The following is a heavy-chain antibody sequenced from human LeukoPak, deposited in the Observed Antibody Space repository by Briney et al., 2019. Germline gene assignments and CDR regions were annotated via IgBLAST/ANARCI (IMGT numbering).Heavy chain of an antibody. CDR3: VRYQLLYKGGSDWFDP. CDR1: GYTFTGYY. J-gene: IGHJ5*02. D-gene: IGHD2-2*02. CDR2: INPNSGGT. V-gene: IGHV1-2*02. Sequence: ASVKVSCKASGYTFTGYYMHWVRQAPGQGLEWMGWINPNSGGTNYAQKFQGRVTMTRDTSISTAYMELSSLRSEDTAVYYCVRYQLLYKGGSDWFDPWGQGTLVTVSS.